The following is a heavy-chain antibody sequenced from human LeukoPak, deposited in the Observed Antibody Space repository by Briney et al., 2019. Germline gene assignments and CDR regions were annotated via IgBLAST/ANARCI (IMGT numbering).Heavy chain of an antibody. CDR2: IYHNGDT. J-gene: IGHJ5*02. Sequence: PSETLSLTCAVSGGSITTNDWWSWVRQPPGRGLEWIGEIYHNGDTKYNPSFETRVIMSVDKSKSQFSLKLNSVTAADTAAYYCTRVTLLGDLGNWFDPWGQGALVTVSS. V-gene: IGHV4-4*02. CDR1: GGSITTNDW. CDR3: TRVTLLGDLGNWFDP. D-gene: IGHD3-16*01.